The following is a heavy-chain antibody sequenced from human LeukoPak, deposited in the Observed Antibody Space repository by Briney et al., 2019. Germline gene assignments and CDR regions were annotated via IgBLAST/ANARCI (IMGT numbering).Heavy chain of an antibody. V-gene: IGHV1-69*06. J-gene: IGHJ4*02. CDR1: GGTFSSYA. Sequence: SVKVSCKSSGGTFSSYAISWVRQAPGQGLEWMGRIIPIFGTANYAQKFQSRVTITADKSTSTAYMELSSLRSEDTAVYYCARDPGGTNYFDYWGQGTLVTVSS. CDR3: ARDPGGTNYFDY. D-gene: IGHD3-16*01. CDR2: IIPIFGTA.